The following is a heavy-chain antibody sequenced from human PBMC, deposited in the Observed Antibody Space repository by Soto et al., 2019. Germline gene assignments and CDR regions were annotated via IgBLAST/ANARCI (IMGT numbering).Heavy chain of an antibody. J-gene: IGHJ5*02. CDR2: ISAYNGST. CDR3: ARTTIFGVVIISDNWFDP. D-gene: IGHD3-3*01. Sequence: ASVKVSCKASGYTFTSYGISWVRQAPGQGLEWMGWISAYNGSTNYAQKLQGRVTMTTDTSTSTAYMELRSLRSDDTAVYYCARTTIFGVVIISDNWFDPWGQGTLVTV. V-gene: IGHV1-18*04. CDR1: GYTFTSYG.